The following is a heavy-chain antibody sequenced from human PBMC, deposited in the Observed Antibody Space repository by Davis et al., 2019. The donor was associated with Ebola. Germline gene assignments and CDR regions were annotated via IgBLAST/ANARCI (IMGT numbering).Heavy chain of an antibody. Sequence: PGGSLRLSCTASGFTFGDYAMSWVRQAPGKGLEWVGFIRSKVYGGTTEYAASVKGRFTISRDDSKSIAYLQMNSLKTEDTAVYYCTRARGYSYGFAEYWGQGTLATVSS. J-gene: IGHJ4*02. CDR2: IRSKVYGGTT. CDR3: TRARGYSYGFAEY. D-gene: IGHD5-18*01. V-gene: IGHV3-49*04. CDR1: GFTFGDYA.